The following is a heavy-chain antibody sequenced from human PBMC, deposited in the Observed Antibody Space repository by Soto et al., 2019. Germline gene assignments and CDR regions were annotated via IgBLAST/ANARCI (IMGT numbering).Heavy chain of an antibody. CDR2: IHQSGIS. Sequence: QMQLLESGPGLVKPSETLSLTCAVSSASIDNNWNWVRQPPGKGLEWIGEIHQSGISYKNPSLKSRATMSVDKSKNQFSLNLSSVTAADTAVYFCARSFGWYAFDQWGQGTLVTVSS. V-gene: IGHV4-4*02. CDR3: ARSFGWYAFDQ. CDR1: SASIDNN. D-gene: IGHD6-19*01. J-gene: IGHJ4*02.